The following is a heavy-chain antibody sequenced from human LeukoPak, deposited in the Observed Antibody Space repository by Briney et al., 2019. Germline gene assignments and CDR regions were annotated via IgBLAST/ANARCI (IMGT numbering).Heavy chain of an antibody. J-gene: IGHJ4*02. CDR3: AKDGPPVGTTGNYYFDY. V-gene: IGHV3-30*04. D-gene: IGHD1-1*01. CDR2: ISYDGSNK. Sequence: GGSLRLSCAASGFTFSSYAMHWVRQAPGKGLEWVAVISYDGSNKYYADSVKGRFTISRDNSKNTLYLQMNSLRAEDTAVYYCAKDGPPVGTTGNYYFDYWGQGTLVTVSS. CDR1: GFTFSSYA.